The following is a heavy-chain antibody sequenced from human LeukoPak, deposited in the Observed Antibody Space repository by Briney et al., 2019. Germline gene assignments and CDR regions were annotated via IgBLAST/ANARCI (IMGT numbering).Heavy chain of an antibody. CDR2: IYYSGST. J-gene: IGHJ3*02. D-gene: IGHD1-26*01. Sequence: SHTLSLTCTVSGGSISSGDYYWSWIRQPPEKGLEWIGYIYYSGSTYYNPSLKSRVTISVDTSKNQFSLKLSSVTAADTAVYYCAGSFSGSYHSAFDIWGQGTMVTVSS. CDR3: AGSFSGSYHSAFDI. V-gene: IGHV4-30-4*08. CDR1: GGSISSGDYY.